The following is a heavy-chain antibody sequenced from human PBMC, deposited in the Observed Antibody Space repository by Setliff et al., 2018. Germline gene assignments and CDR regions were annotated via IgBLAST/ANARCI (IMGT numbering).Heavy chain of an antibody. CDR1: GFTFSTYR. CDR3: ARTCSGSGCYAGLES. CDR2: IWDDGGSK. V-gene: IGHV3-33*08. J-gene: IGHJ4*02. D-gene: IGHD2-15*01. Sequence: PGESLTISCAASGFTFSTYRMHWVRQAPGKGLEWVAVIWDDGGSKYHADSVKGRFTISRDNSKNTLYLQMNSLRPEDTAVYYCARTCSGSGCYAGLESWGQGTPVTVSS.